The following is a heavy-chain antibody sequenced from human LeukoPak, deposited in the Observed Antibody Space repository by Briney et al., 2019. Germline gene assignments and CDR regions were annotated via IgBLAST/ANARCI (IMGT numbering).Heavy chain of an antibody. D-gene: IGHD3-22*01. V-gene: IGHV3-30-3*01. CDR1: GFTFSSYA. J-gene: IGHJ4*02. CDR3: ARDSGSGYFYFDY. Sequence: GGSLRLSCAASGFTFSSYAMHWVRQAPGKGLEWVAVISYDGSNKYYADSVKGRFTISRDNSKNTLYLQMNSLRAEDTAVYYCARDSGSGYFYFDYWGQGTLVTVSS. CDR2: ISYDGSNK.